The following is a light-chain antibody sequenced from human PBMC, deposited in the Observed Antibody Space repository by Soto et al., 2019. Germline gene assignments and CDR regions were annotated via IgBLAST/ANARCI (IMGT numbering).Light chain of an antibody. V-gene: IGKV1-5*01. Sequence: DIQMTGSPCRLSGSVGDRITITCRASQTISSWLAWYQQKPGKAPKRLIYAASSLESGVPSRFSGSGSGTEFTLTISSLQPEDFATYFCLQHNSYPITFGQGTRLEIK. CDR2: AAS. CDR1: QTISSW. J-gene: IGKJ5*01. CDR3: LQHNSYPIT.